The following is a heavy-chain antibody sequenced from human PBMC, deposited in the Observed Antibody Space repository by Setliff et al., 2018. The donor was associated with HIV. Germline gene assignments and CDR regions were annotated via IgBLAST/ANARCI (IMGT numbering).Heavy chain of an antibody. D-gene: IGHD2-15*01. Sequence: ASVKVSCKALTFLVTGYNIHWVRLAPGHGPEWLGRINPNNGGTDYAQKFQGRVTMSLDTSTNTIYLELKGLTSDDTAVYYCAKPRIFDSFDVWGPGAVVTVSS. V-gene: IGHV1-2*06. CDR1: TFLVTGYN. CDR3: AKPRIFDSFDV. J-gene: IGHJ3*01. CDR2: INPNNGGT.